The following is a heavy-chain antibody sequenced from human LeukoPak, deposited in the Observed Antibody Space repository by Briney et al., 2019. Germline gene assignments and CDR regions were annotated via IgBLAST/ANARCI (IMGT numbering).Heavy chain of an antibody. J-gene: IGHJ4*02. CDR1: GFTFSNTW. CDR2: IKRIIDGGTT. D-gene: IGHD4-17*01. CDR3: AAQGGSGDLRY. Sequence: GGSLRLSCAASGFTFSNTWMNWVRQAPGKGLEWVGRIKRIIDGGTTDYAAPVKGRFTASRDDSINTLYLQISSLKTEDTAVYYCAAQGGSGDLRYWGQGTLVTVSS. V-gene: IGHV3-15*01.